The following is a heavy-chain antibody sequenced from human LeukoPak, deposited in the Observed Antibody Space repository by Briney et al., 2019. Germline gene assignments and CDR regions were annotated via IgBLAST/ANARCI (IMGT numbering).Heavy chain of an antibody. CDR1: GFPFSSYG. Sequence: GGSLRLSCAASGFPFSSYGMHWVRQAPGKGLEWVAVISYDGSNKYYAVSVKGRFIISRDNSKNTLYLQMNSLRAEDTAVYYCARDPAVVLVPARFDFWGQGTLVTVSS. V-gene: IGHV3-30*01. CDR3: ARDPAVVLVPARFDF. J-gene: IGHJ4*02. D-gene: IGHD2-2*01. CDR2: ISYDGSNK.